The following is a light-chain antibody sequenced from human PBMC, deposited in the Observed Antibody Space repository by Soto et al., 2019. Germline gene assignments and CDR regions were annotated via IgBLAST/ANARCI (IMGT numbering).Light chain of an antibody. CDR2: DVS. J-gene: IGLJ1*01. CDR1: SSDVGGYDY. V-gene: IGLV2-14*01. CDR3: SSYTSSSTYV. Sequence: QSALTQPASVSGSPGQSITISCTGTSSDVGGYDYVSWYQQHPGEGPKLMIYDVSNRPSGVSNRFSGSKAGNTASLTISGLQAEDEADYYSSSYTSSSTYVFGSGTKLTVL.